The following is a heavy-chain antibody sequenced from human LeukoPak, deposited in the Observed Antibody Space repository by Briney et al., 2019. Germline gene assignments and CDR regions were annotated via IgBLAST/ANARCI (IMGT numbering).Heavy chain of an antibody. J-gene: IGHJ3*02. CDR3: ARDYYDDAFDI. CDR2: IYSGGST. CDR1: GFTIGSKY. Sequence: GGSLRLSCAACGFTIGSKYMSWVREAPGKGLEWVSVIYSGGSTYYADSVKGRFTISRDNSKNTLYLQMNSLRAEDTAVCYCARDYYDDAFDIWGQGTMVAVSS. D-gene: IGHD3-22*01. V-gene: IGHV3-66*02.